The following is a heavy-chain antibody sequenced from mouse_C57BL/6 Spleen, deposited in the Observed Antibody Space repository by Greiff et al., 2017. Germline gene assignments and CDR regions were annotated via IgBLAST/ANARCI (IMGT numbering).Heavy chain of an antibody. J-gene: IGHJ1*03. CDR2: INYSGST. CDR3: ARYYGSSYWYFDV. V-gene: IGHV3-8*01. Sequence: EVKLQQSGPGLAKPSPTLSLTCSVTGYSITSDYWNWIRKFPGNKLEYMGDINYSGSTYYNPSLKSRISITRDTSKNQYYLQLNSVTTEDTATYYCARYYGSSYWYFDVWGTGTTVTVSS. CDR1: GYSITSDY. D-gene: IGHD1-1*01.